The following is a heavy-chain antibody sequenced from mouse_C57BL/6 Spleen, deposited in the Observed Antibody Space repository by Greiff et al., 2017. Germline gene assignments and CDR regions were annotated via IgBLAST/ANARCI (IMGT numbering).Heavy chain of an antibody. V-gene: IGHV1-42*01. J-gene: IGHJ4*01. D-gene: IGHD1-1*01. CDR1: GYSFTGYY. CDR2: INPSTGGT. CDR3: ASDGSRGDYAMDY. Sequence: VQLKESGPELVKPGASVKISCKASGYSFTGYYMNWVKQSPEKSLEWIGEINPSTGGTTYNQKFKAKATLTVDKSSSTAYMQLKSLTSEDSAVYYCASDGSRGDYAMDYWGQGTSVTVSS.